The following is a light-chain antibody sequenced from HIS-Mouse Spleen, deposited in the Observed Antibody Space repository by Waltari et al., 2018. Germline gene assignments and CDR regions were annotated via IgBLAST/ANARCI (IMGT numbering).Light chain of an antibody. Sequence: QSVLTQPPSASGTPGQRVTIPCSGSSSNIGSNYVYWYQQLPGTAPKPLIYRNNQRPSGVPDRFSGYKSGTSASLAISGLRSEDEADYYCAAWDDSLSGPVFGGGTKLTVL. CDR3: AAWDDSLSGPV. CDR1: SSNIGSNY. V-gene: IGLV1-47*01. CDR2: RNN. J-gene: IGLJ3*02.